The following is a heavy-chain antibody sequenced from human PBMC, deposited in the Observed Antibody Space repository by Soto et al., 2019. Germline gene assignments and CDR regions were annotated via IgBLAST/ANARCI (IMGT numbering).Heavy chain of an antibody. CDR2: IYPGDSDT. V-gene: IGHV5-51*01. CDR1: GYSFTSYW. Sequence: GESLKISCKGSGYSFTSYWIGWVRQMPGKGLEWMGIIYPGDSDTRYSPSFQGQVTISADKSISTAYLQWSSLKASDTAMYYCARHHYDFWSGYYSPWFDPWGQGTLVTVSS. CDR3: ARHHYDFWSGYYSPWFDP. J-gene: IGHJ5*02. D-gene: IGHD3-3*01.